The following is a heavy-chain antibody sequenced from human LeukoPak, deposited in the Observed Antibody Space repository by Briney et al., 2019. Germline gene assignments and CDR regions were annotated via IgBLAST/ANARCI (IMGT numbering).Heavy chain of an antibody. CDR1: GYTFTGYY. CDR2: INPNSGGT. J-gene: IGHJ4*02. CDR3: ARVYYGSGNTDY. V-gene: IGHV1-2*06. Sequence: ASVKDSCKASGYTFTGYYMHWVRQAPGQGLERMGRINPNSGGTNYAQKFQGRVTMTRDTSISTAYMELSRLRSDDTAVYYCARVYYGSGNTDYWGQGTLVTVSS. D-gene: IGHD3-10*01.